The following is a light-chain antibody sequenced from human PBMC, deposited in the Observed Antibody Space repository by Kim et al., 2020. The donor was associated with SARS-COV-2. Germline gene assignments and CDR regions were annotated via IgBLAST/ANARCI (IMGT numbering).Light chain of an antibody. CDR3: QHHTSWPLT. Sequence: LLPGKRAPPSCRARQVVATYQAGNKQNPGKPPSSLIYAVPSRATGIPARFSGSGSGTGFTFPISSLEPEDFAVYYCQHHTSWPLTLGGGTRVEIK. CDR2: AVP. CDR1: QVVATY. J-gene: IGKJ4*01. V-gene: IGKV3-11*01.